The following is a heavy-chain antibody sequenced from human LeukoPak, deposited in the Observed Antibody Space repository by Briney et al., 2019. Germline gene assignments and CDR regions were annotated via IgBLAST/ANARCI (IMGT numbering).Heavy chain of an antibody. CDR1: GYTLTELS. CDR3: ATRYPGFRYYFDY. D-gene: IGHD2-2*02. Sequence: ASVKVSCKVSGYTLTELSMHWVRQAPGKGLEWMGGFDPEDGETICAQKFQGRVTMTEDTSTDTAYMELSSLRSEDTAVYYCATRYPGFRYYFDYWGQGTLVTVSS. J-gene: IGHJ4*02. V-gene: IGHV1-24*01. CDR2: FDPEDGET.